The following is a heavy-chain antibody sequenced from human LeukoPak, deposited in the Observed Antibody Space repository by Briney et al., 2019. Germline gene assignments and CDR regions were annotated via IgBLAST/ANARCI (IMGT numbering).Heavy chain of an antibody. J-gene: IGHJ5*01. Sequence: HPGGSLRLSCSASGFSFINYPMHWVRQAPGKGLDYVSSISSNGGSTYYADSVKGRFTISRDNSKNTLFLQMSSLRVEDTAVYHCVKGGDYSSSAFASWGQGTLVTVSS. CDR3: VKGGDYSSSAFAS. CDR2: ISSNGGST. V-gene: IGHV3-64D*06. CDR1: GFSFINYP. D-gene: IGHD6-6*01.